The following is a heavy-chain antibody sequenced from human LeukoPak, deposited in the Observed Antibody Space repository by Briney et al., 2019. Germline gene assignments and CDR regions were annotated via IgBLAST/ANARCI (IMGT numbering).Heavy chain of an antibody. J-gene: IGHJ5*02. CDR1: GYTFTGYY. Sequence: ASVEVSCKASGYTFTGYYMHWVRQAPGQGLEWMGWINPNSGGTNYAQKFQGRVTMTRNTSISTAYMELSSLRSEDTAMYYCARADYDFVWGSYRLPDPWGQGTLVTVSS. CDR3: ARADYDFVWGSYRLPDP. V-gene: IGHV1-2*02. D-gene: IGHD3-16*02. CDR2: INPNSGGT.